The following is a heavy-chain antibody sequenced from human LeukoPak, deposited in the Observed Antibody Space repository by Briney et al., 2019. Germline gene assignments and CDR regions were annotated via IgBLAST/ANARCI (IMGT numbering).Heavy chain of an antibody. V-gene: IGHV1-18*01. J-gene: IGHJ4*02. Sequence: GASVTVSFKATGYTFTKYGISWVGQAPGKGVEGMGWISAYNGNTNYAQKLQGRLTMTTDTSTSTAYMELRSLRSDDTAVYYCARDTIDYVWGGYPDWGQGTLVTVSS. CDR2: ISAYNGNT. D-gene: IGHD3-16*01. CDR3: ARDTIDYVWGGYPD. CDR1: GYTFTKYG.